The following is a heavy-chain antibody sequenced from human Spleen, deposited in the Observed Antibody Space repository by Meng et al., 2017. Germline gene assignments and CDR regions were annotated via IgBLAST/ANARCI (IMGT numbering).Heavy chain of an antibody. CDR1: GFTFSSYG. Sequence: GESLKISCAASGFTFSSYGMHWVRQAPGKGLEWVAVIWYDGSNKYYADSVKGRFTISRDNAKNSLYLQMNSLRAEDTALYYCAKDYVGAFSLGPLDYWGQGTLVTVSS. V-gene: IGHV3-33*03. CDR2: IWYDGSNK. CDR3: AKDYVGAFSLGPLDY. J-gene: IGHJ4*02. D-gene: IGHD1-26*01.